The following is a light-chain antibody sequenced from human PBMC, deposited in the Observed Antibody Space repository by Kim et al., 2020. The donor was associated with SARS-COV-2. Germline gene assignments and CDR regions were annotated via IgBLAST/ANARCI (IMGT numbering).Light chain of an antibody. CDR3: SSYTVINTRV. CDR2: DVT. J-gene: IGLJ1*01. V-gene: IGLV2-14*03. CDR1: ISDVGGYNF. Sequence: QSALTQPASVSGFPGQSITISCRGTISDVGGYNFVFWYQQHPGKVPKLMIYDVTKRPSGVSNRFSGSKSGNTASLTSSGLQAEDGADYYCSSYTVINTRVFGTGSKVTVL.